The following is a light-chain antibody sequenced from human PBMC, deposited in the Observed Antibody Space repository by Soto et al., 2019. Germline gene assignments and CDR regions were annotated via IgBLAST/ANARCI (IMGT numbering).Light chain of an antibody. J-gene: IGKJ1*01. CDR3: QQYNNWPRT. Sequence: EIVMTQSPATLSVSPGERATLSCRASQSVSSDLAWYHQKPGRAPRLLIYGASTRATGIPARFSGSGSGTEFTLTINSLQSEDFEVYYCQQYNNWPRTLGQGTKVDIK. V-gene: IGKV3-15*01. CDR2: GAS. CDR1: QSVSSD.